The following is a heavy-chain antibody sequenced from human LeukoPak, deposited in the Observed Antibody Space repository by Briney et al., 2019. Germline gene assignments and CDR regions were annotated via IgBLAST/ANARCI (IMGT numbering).Heavy chain of an antibody. D-gene: IGHD2-21*01. Sequence: GGSLRLSCAASGFTFSDYYMSWIRQAPGKGLQWISYISSSSSYTNYADSVKGRFTISRDNAKNSLYLQMNSLRAEDTAVYYCAKVSGACSADYWGQGTLVTVSS. CDR1: GFTFSDYY. CDR2: ISSSSSYT. CDR3: AKVSGACSADY. J-gene: IGHJ4*02. V-gene: IGHV3-11*05.